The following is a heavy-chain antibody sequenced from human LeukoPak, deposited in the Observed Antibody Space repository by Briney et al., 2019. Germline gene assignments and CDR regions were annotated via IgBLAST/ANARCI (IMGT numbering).Heavy chain of an antibody. V-gene: IGHV3-21*01. CDR1: GFTFSTYV. D-gene: IGHD3-22*01. J-gene: IGHJ6*02. CDR2: ISSSSSYI. Sequence: GGSLRLSCAASGFTFSTYVVNWVRQAPGKGLEWVSSISSSSSYIYYVDSVKGRFTISRDNAKNSLYLQMNSLRAEDTAVYYCARDDGYYDSSGYYSQSSYGMDVWGQGTTVTVSS. CDR3: ARDDGYYDSSGYYSQSSYGMDV.